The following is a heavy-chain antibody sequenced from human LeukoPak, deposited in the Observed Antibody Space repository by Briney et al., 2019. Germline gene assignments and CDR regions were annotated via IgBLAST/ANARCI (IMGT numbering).Heavy chain of an antibody. V-gene: IGHV1-2*02. CDR2: INPNSGGT. Sequence: ASVKVSCKASGYTFTGYYMHWVRQAPGQGLEWMGWINPNSGGTNYARKFQGRVTMTRDTSISTAYMELSRLRSDDTAVYYCAREGSIDSSSGYGYWGQGTLVTVSS. CDR1: GYTFTGYY. J-gene: IGHJ4*02. D-gene: IGHD6-13*01. CDR3: AREGSIDSSSGYGY.